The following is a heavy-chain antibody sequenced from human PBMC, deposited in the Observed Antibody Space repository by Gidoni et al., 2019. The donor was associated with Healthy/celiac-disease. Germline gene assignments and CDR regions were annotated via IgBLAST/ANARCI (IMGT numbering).Heavy chain of an antibody. Sequence: EVQLVESGGGLVQPGRSLRLSCAASGFTFDDYAMHWVRPAPGKGLEWVSGSSWNSGSIGYADSVKGRFTISRDNAKNSLYLQMNSLRAEDTALYYCAKTRPRNPRDTAMAHWGQGTLVTVSS. J-gene: IGHJ4*02. CDR2: SSWNSGSI. D-gene: IGHD5-18*01. CDR1: GFTFDDYA. V-gene: IGHV3-9*01. CDR3: AKTRPRNPRDTAMAH.